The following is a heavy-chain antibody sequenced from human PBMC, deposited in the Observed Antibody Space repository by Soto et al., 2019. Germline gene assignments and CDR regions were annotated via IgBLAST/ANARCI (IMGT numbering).Heavy chain of an antibody. D-gene: IGHD6-19*01. CDR2: ISLEGSNK. CDR1: GFNVSHYA. CDR3: AKEGATPVAARCLDS. Sequence: QVQLVESGGGVVQPGTSLRLSCEASGFNVSHYAMHWVRKSPGNGLEWLAIISLEGSNKYSAKPVKDRFTISRDNSKSTLYLQMNSLRPEDTAVYYCAKEGATPVAARCLDSWGQGPPVTVSS. V-gene: IGHV3-30*18. J-gene: IGHJ4*02.